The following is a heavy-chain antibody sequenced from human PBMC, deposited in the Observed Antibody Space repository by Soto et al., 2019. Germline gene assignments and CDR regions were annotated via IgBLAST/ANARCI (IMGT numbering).Heavy chain of an antibody. CDR2: SSSSSTYI. Sequence: EVQLVESGGGLVKPGGSLRLSCAASGFTFSSYSMNWVRQAPGKGLEWVSSSSSSSTYIYYADSVKGRFTISRDNAKNSLYLQMNSLRAEDTAAYFCARVYYSNLPYYFYYMDVWGQGTTVTVSS. CDR1: GFTFSSYS. CDR3: ARVYYSNLPYYFYYMDV. V-gene: IGHV3-21*01. D-gene: IGHD4-4*01. J-gene: IGHJ6*02.